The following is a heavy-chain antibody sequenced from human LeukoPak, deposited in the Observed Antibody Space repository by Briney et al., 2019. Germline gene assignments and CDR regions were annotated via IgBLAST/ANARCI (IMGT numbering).Heavy chain of an antibody. CDR3: AKDFRSSGWQMEARPRSRIYYFDY. CDR2: IRYDGSNK. V-gene: IGHV3-30*02. D-gene: IGHD6-19*01. CDR1: GFTFSSYD. J-gene: IGHJ4*02. Sequence: GGSLRLSCAASGFTFSSYDIHWVRQAPGRGLEWVAFIRYDGSNKYYADSVKGRLTITRDNSKNMLYLQMNSLRAEDTAIYYCAKDFRSSGWQMEARPRSRIYYFDYWGQGTLVTVSS.